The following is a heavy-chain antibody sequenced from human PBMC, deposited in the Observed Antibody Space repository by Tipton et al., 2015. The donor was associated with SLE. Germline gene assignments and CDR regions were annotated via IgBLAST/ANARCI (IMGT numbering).Heavy chain of an antibody. J-gene: IGHJ3*02. CDR3: ARDTVTPWGAFDI. V-gene: IGHV4-39*07. Sequence: TLSLTCTVSGGSISSSSYYWGWIRQPPGKGLEWIGSIYYSGSTYYNPSLKSRVTISVDTSKNQFSLKLSSVTAADTAVYYCARDTVTPWGAFDIWGQGTMVTVSS. CDR1: GGSISSSSYY. CDR2: IYYSGST. D-gene: IGHD4-17*01.